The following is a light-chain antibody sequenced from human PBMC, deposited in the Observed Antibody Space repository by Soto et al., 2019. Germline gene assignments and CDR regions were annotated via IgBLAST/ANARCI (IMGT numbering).Light chain of an antibody. J-gene: IGKJ1*01. Sequence: DIQMTQSPSTLSASVGDRVTITCRASQSVSNSLAWYQQKPGIAPKLLIYQASSLESGVTSRFSGSGSGTEFTLTISSLQPDDFATYYCQQYNTYRTFGQGTKVEI. V-gene: IGKV1-5*03. CDR2: QAS. CDR3: QQYNTYRT. CDR1: QSVSNS.